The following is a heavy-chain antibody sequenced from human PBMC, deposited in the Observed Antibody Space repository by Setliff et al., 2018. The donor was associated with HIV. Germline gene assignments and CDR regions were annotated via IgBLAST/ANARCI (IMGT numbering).Heavy chain of an antibody. J-gene: IGHJ6*02. V-gene: IGHV5-51*01. CDR2: IYPGDSDT. CDR1: GYSFTTYW. Sequence: PGESLKISCETSGYSFTTYWIGWVRQMPGKGLEWMGMIYPGDSDTRYSPSFQGQVTISADKSISTAYLQWSSLKASDTAMYYCARLLMPRGFSYGSYYYYGMDVWGQGTAVTVSS. D-gene: IGHD5-18*01. CDR3: ARLLMPRGFSYGSYYYYGMDV.